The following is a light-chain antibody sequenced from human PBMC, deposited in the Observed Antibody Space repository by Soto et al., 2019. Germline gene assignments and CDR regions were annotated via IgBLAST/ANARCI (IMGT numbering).Light chain of an antibody. CDR1: HYIYSN. V-gene: IGKV3-15*01. CDR3: QEYHNLLT. J-gene: IGKJ1*01. Sequence: EIVMTQFPATLSVSPGERATLSCTASHYIYSNVAWFQQRPGQDPRLLIYRASTRATGTPASFSGSGSGTEFTLTTTRLQSEDFALYYCQEYHNLLTFGQGTVVEMK. CDR2: RAS.